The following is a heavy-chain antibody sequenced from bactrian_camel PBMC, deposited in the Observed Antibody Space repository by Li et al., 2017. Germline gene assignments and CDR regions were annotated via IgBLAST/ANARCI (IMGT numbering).Heavy chain of an antibody. J-gene: IGHJ4*01. V-gene: IGHV3-2*01. Sequence: VQLVESGGGLVQPGASLRLSCVASGFTFSRTYYMSWVRQAPGKGLEWVTSIYSDGSNTYYAETVKGRFTISRDNAKNTMYLQMNSLKPEDTAVYHCAVHGWVVDERCDWTQGTQVTVS. CDR3: AVHGWVVDERCD. CDR1: GFTFSRTYY. CDR2: IYSDGSNT. D-gene: IGHD2*01.